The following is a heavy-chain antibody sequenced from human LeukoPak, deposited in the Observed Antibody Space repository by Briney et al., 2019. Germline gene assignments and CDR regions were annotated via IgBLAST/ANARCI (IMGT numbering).Heavy chain of an antibody. D-gene: IGHD5-12*01. CDR2: IYSGGST. V-gene: IGHV3-66*01. J-gene: IGHJ4*02. CDR1: GFTVSGNY. Sequence: GGSLRLSCAASGFTVSGNYMSWVRQAPGTGLEWVSVIYSGGSTYYADSVKGRFTISRDNSENTLYLQMNSLRAEDTAVYYCARATHAYSGYNHWGQGILVTVSS. CDR3: ARATHAYSGYNH.